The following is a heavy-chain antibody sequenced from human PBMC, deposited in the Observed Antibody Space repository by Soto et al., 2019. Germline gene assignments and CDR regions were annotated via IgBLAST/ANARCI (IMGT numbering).Heavy chain of an antibody. V-gene: IGHV1-18*04. CDR3: ARDKRPTFYYNGMDL. Sequence: ALVKVSCKASGYTFISYGVNWVRQAPGQGLEWMGWISPYNDNTNYARKVQGRVTLTTDTSASTAYMELRSLTSDDTAVYYCARDKRPTFYYNGMDLWGQGTTVTVSS. CDR2: ISPYNDNT. J-gene: IGHJ6*02. CDR1: GYTFISYG.